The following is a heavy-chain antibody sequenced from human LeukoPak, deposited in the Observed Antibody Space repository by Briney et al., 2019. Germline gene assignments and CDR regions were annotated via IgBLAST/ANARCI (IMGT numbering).Heavy chain of an antibody. CDR2: ISGSGGST. D-gene: IGHD6-19*01. CDR1: GLTFSSYA. V-gene: IGHV3-23*01. CDR3: AKRPVVGDYYFDY. Sequence: GGSLRLSCAASGLTFSSYAMSWVRQAPGKGLECVSGISGSGGSTYYADSVKGRFTISRDNSKTTLYLQMNSLRAEDTAVYYCAKRPVVGDYYFDYWGRGTLVTVSS. J-gene: IGHJ4*02.